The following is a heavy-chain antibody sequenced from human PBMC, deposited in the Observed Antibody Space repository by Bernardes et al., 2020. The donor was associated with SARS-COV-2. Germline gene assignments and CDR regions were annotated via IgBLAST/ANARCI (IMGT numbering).Heavy chain of an antibody. CDR3: ARGSSGSRYYYYYMDV. CDR1: GGSFSGYH. Sequence: SATLTLTCAVYGGSFSGYHWSWIRQPPGKGLEWIGEINHSGSTNYNPSLKSRVTISVDTSKNQFSLKLTSVTAADTAVYYCARGSSGSRYYYYYMDVWDKGTTVAVSS. CDR2: INHSGST. D-gene: IGHD3-22*01. J-gene: IGHJ6*03. V-gene: IGHV4-34*01.